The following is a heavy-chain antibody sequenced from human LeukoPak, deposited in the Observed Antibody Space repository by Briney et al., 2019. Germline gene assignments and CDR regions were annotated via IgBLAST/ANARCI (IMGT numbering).Heavy chain of an antibody. CDR2: IYTSGST. V-gene: IGHV4-4*09. CDR3: ARAIGRGPFDY. J-gene: IGHJ4*02. Sequence: SETLSLTCTVSGGSISSYYWSWVRQPPGKGLEWIGYIYTSGSTNYNPSLKSRVTISVDTSKNQFSLKPSSVTAADTAVYYCARAIGRGPFDYWGQGTLVTVSS. CDR1: GGSISSYY.